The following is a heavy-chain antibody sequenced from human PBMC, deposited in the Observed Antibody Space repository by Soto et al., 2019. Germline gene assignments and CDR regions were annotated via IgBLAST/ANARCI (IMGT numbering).Heavy chain of an antibody. CDR2: ISAYNGNT. V-gene: IGHV1-18*01. CDR1: GYTFTSYG. J-gene: IGHJ6*02. D-gene: IGHD6-13*01. Sequence: ASVKVSCKASGYTFTSYGISWVRQAPGQGLEWMGWISAYNGNTNYAQKLQGRVTMTTDTSTSTAYMELRSLRSEDTAVYYCARDRGSSSWRAYYYYGMDVWGQGTTVTVSS. CDR3: ARDRGSSSWRAYYYYGMDV.